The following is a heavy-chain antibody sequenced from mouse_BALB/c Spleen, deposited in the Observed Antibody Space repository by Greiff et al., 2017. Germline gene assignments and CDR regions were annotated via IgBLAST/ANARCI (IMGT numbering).Heavy chain of an antibody. D-gene: IGHD1-2*01. J-gene: IGHJ4*01. V-gene: IGHV5-6-5*01. CDR2: ISSGGST. CDR3: ARIPHYYGYGANAMDY. Sequence: EVNLVESGGGLVKPGGSLKLSCAASGFTFSSYAMSWVRQTPEKRLEWVASISSGGSTYYPDSVKGRFTISRDNARNILYLQMSSLRSEDTAMYYCARIPHYYGYGANAMDYWGQGTSVTVSS. CDR1: GFTFSSYA.